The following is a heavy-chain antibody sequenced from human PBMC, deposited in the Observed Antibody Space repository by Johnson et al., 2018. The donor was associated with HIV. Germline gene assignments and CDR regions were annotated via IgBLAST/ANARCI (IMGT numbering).Heavy chain of an antibody. CDR2: INADGSAK. V-gene: IGHV3-7*05. D-gene: IGHD1-26*01. Sequence: VQLVESGGGLVQPGGSLRLSCAASGFSFSSTWMTWVRQAPGKGLEWVAFINADGSAKTYMDSARGRFPISRDNAENSLFLQIHSLRAEDTAVYYWVRDPGWGALDIWGHGTMVTVSS. J-gene: IGHJ3*02. CDR1: GFSFSSTW. CDR3: VRDPGWGALDI.